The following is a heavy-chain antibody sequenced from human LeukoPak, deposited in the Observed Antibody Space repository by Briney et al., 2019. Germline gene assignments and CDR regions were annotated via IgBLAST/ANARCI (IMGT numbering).Heavy chain of an antibody. CDR3: ARDSQRGFDP. J-gene: IGHJ5*02. CDR2: IYYSGST. CDR1: GGSFSSGTYY. Sequence: SETLSLTCAVYGGSFSSGTYYWSWIRQPPGKGLEWIGYIYYSGSTNYNPSLKSRVTISVDTSKNQFSLKLSSVTAADTAMYYCARDSQRGFDPWGQGTLVTVSS. D-gene: IGHD6-25*01. V-gene: IGHV4-61*01.